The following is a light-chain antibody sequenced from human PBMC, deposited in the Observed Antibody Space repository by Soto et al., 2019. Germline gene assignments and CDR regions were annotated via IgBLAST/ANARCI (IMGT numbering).Light chain of an antibody. CDR2: GAS. J-gene: IGKJ3*01. V-gene: IGKV3-20*01. CDR1: QSVSSSS. Sequence: EIVLTQSPGTLSLSAGETATLSCRVSQSVSSSSLAWYQQKPGQAPRLLIYGASSRATGIPDRFSGSGSGTEFTLTISRLEPEDFAVYYCQQYGSSPFTFGPGTKVDIK. CDR3: QQYGSSPFT.